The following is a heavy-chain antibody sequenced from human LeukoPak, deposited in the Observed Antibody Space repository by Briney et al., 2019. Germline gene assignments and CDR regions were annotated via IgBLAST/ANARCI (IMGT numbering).Heavy chain of an antibody. V-gene: IGHV4-34*01. Sequence: SETLSLTCTVSGGSISSYYWSWIRQPPGKGLEWIGEINHSGSTNYNPSLKSRVTISVDTSKNQFPLKLSSVTAADTAVYYCARGRNYYYYGMDVWGQGTTVTVSS. CDR1: GGSISSYY. CDR2: INHSGST. J-gene: IGHJ6*02. CDR3: ARGRNYYYYGMDV.